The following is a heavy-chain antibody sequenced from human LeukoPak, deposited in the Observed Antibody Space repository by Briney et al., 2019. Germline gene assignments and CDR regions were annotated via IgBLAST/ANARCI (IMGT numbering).Heavy chain of an antibody. CDR3: AKVGTGDLFRALDY. J-gene: IGHJ4*02. CDR1: GFTFSSYA. CDR2: ISDGGGTT. V-gene: IGHV3-23*01. Sequence: GGSLRLSCAASGFTFSSYAMSWVRQAPGKGLEWVSAISDGGGTTYYADSVQGRFTISRDYSKDTLFLQMNSLRADDTAVYYCAKVGTGDLFRALDYWGQGTLVTVSS. D-gene: IGHD1-14*01.